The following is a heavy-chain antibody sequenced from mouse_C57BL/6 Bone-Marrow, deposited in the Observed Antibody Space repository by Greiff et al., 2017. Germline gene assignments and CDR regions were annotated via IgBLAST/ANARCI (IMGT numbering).Heavy chain of an antibody. CDR2: IDPENGDT. CDR1: GFNIKDDY. Sequence: EVQLQQSGAELVRPGASVKLSCTASGFNIKDDYMHWVKQRPEQGLEWIGWIDPENGDTEYASKFQGKATITADTSSNTAYLQLSSLTSEDTAVYYCTTDSSGYVEDYYAMDYWGQGTSVTVSS. D-gene: IGHD3-2*02. CDR3: TTDSSGYVEDYYAMDY. V-gene: IGHV14-4*01. J-gene: IGHJ4*01.